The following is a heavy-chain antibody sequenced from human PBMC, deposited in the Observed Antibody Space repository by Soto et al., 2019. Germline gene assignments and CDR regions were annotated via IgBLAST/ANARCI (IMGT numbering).Heavy chain of an antibody. CDR1: GFPFSAFA. CDR2: ISPSASDT. J-gene: IGHJ4*02. D-gene: IGHD5-18*01. V-gene: IGHV3-23*01. Sequence: GGSLRLSCATSGFPFSAFAMAWVRQPPGKGLEWVSAISPSASDTLYADSVKGRFTISRDNSQNTLFPQMTSLRADDTAVYYCAKGGYTFAYEWGQGALVTVSS. CDR3: AKGGYTFAYE.